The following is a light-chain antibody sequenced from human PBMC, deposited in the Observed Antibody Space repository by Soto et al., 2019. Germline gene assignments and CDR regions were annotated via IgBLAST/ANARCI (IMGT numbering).Light chain of an antibody. CDR1: SSDIGGYDY. CDR3: SAYTSTSTLVV. Sequence: QSVLTQPASVSGSPGQSITISCTGTSSDIGGYDYVSWYQQYPGKVPKLMIYDVTNRASGVPSRFSASKSGDTASLTISGRQAEDEGDYYCSAYTSTSTLVVFGGGTKLTVL. V-gene: IGLV2-14*01. CDR2: DVT. J-gene: IGLJ2*01.